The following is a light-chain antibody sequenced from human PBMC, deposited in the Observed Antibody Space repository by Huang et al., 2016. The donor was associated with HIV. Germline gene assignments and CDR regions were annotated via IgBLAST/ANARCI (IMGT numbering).Light chain of an antibody. CDR3: QQRNSWPLT. V-gene: IGKV3-11*01. Sequence: EIVLTQSPATLSVSPGESVTLSCRASQSVNSYLAWYQQKSGQAPRLLIYDSSKRATGVPARFTGSGSGTDFTLTISTLEREDFAMYYCQQRNSWPLTFGGGTKVEIK. CDR1: QSVNSY. CDR2: DSS. J-gene: IGKJ4*01.